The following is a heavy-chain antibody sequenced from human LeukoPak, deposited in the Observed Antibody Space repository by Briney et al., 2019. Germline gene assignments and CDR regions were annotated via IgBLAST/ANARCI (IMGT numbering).Heavy chain of an antibody. CDR1: GGSISSYY. V-gene: IGHV4-59*01. CDR3: ARETNAPAGYFQH. Sequence: PPETLSLTCTVSGGSISSYYWSWIRQPPGKGLEWIGYIYYSGSTNYNPSLKSRVTISVDTSKNQFSLKLSSVTAAGTAVYYCARETNAPAGYFQHWGQGTLVTVSS. J-gene: IGHJ1*01. CDR2: IYYSGST.